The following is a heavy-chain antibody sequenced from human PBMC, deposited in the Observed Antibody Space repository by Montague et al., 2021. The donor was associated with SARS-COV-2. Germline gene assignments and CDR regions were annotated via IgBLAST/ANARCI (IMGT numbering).Heavy chain of an antibody. CDR1: GGSVSSSGYY. J-gene: IGHJ5*02. V-gene: IGHV4-39*01. Sequence: SETLSLTCTVSGGSVSSSGYYWGWIRQPPGKGLEWIGSIYFSGSSFYNPSLKSRVSISVDTSKNQFSLRLSSVTSADTAVYYCARHSRGGRMVAAPNWFDPWGQGTLVTVPS. CDR3: ARHSRGGRMVAAPNWFDP. D-gene: IGHD2-15*01. CDR2: IYFSGSS.